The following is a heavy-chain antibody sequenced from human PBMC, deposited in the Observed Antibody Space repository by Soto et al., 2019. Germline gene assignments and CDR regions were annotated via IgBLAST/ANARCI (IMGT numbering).Heavy chain of an antibody. D-gene: IGHD5-18*01. V-gene: IGHV3-48*03. CDR1: GFTFSSYE. Sequence: EVQLVESGGGLVQPGGSLRLSCAASGFTFSSYEMNWVRQAPGKGLEWVSYISSSGSTIYYADSVKGRFTISRDNAKNSRYLQMNSLRAEDTAVYYCARWGLYSSGSGNYYYYGMDVWGQGTTVTVSS. CDR3: ARWGLYSSGSGNYYYYGMDV. CDR2: ISSSGSTI. J-gene: IGHJ6*02.